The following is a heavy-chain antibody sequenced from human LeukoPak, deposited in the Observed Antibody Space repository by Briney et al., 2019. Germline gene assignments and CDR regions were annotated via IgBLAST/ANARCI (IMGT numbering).Heavy chain of an antibody. V-gene: IGHV3-48*01. D-gene: IGHD2-21*02. Sequence: GGSLRVSCAASGFTFSSYSMNWVRQAPGKGLEWVSYISSSSSTIYYADTVKGRFTISRDNAKNSLYLQMNSLRAEDTAVYYCARKFGGDYGYFDYWGQGTLVTVSS. CDR3: ARKFGGDYGYFDY. CDR1: GFTFSSYS. CDR2: ISSSSSTI. J-gene: IGHJ4*02.